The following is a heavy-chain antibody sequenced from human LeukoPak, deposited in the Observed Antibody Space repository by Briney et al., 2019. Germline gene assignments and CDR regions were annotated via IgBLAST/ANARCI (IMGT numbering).Heavy chain of an antibody. CDR3: ARAWEGYCSSTSCLDAFDI. V-gene: IGHV4-59*01. Sequence: PSETLSLTCTVSGGSISSYYWSWIRQPPGKGLEWIGYIYYSGSTNYNPSLKSRVTISVDTSKNQFSLKLSSVTAADTAVYYCARAWEGYCSSTSCLDAFDIWGQGTMATVSS. CDR1: GGSISSYY. J-gene: IGHJ3*02. D-gene: IGHD2-2*01. CDR2: IYYSGST.